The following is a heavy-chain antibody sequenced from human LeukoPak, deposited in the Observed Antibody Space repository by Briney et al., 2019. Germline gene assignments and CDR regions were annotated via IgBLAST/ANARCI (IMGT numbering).Heavy chain of an antibody. CDR3: AREGLYYDILTGYYPLHY. CDR2: INPNSGGT. Sequence: GASVKVSCKASGYTFTGYYMHWVRQAPGQGLEWMGWINPNSGGTNYAQKFQGRVTMTRDTSISTAYMELSRLRSDDKAVYYCAREGLYYDILTGYYPLHYWGQGTLVTVSS. J-gene: IGHJ4*02. V-gene: IGHV1-2*02. CDR1: GYTFTGYY. D-gene: IGHD3-9*01.